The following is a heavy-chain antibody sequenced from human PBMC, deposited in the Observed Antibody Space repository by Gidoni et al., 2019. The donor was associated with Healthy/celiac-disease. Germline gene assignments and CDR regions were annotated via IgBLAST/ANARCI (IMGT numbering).Heavy chain of an antibody. V-gene: IGHV3-23*01. CDR2: IRGSGGRT. D-gene: IGHD4-17*01. CDR3: AKEATVTPSYWYFDL. J-gene: IGHJ2*01. Sequence: VKLLESGGGLLQPGGSLRLSGAGSGFTFSSYAMSWVRQAPGKGLDWLSAIRGSGGRTSYADPVKRRFTISRDNSKNTLYLHMNSLRAEDTAVYYCAKEATVTPSYWYFDLWGRGTLVTVSS. CDR1: GFTFSSYA.